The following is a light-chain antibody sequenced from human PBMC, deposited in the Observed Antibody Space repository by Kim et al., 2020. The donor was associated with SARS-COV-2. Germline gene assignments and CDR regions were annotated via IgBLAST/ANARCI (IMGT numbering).Light chain of an antibody. CDR1: QTIDNN. J-gene: IGKJ2*03. CDR3: QHYHKWPHS. Sequence: SVSPGERTPRSCRASQTIDNNLAWFQQKPGQDPRLFIYGASTRAPGIPARFSGSGSGTEFTLTISSLQSEDFAVYYCQHYHKWPHSFGQGTKLEI. V-gene: IGKV3-15*01. CDR2: GAS.